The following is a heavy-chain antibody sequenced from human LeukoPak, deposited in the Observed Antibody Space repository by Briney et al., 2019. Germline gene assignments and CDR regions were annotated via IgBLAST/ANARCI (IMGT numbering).Heavy chain of an antibody. D-gene: IGHD2-2*01. J-gene: IGHJ5*02. CDR2: IIPIFGTA. Sequence: SVKVSCKASGGTFSSYAISWVRQAPGQGLEWMGGIIPIFGTANYAQKFQGRVTITADESTSTAYMELSRLSSEDTAVYYCARDIVVVPATIVPWGFDPWGQGTLVTVSS. CDR1: GGTFSSYA. V-gene: IGHV1-69*01. CDR3: ARDIVVVPATIVPWGFDP.